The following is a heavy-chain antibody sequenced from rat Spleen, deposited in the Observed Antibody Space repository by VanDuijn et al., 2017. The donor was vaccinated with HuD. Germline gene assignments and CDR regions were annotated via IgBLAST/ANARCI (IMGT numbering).Heavy chain of an antibody. CDR1: GFSLTTYS. Sequence: QVQLKESGPGLVQPSETLSLTCTVSGFSLTTYSVSWVRQPSGKGPEWMGRVWYDGDTAYNSALKSRLSVSRDTSKNQVFLKMNSLQSEDTTTYYCARLTIGSWGQGVMVTVSS. CDR2: VWYDGDT. J-gene: IGHJ2*01. V-gene: IGHV2-34*01. D-gene: IGHD1-3*01. CDR3: ARLTIGS.